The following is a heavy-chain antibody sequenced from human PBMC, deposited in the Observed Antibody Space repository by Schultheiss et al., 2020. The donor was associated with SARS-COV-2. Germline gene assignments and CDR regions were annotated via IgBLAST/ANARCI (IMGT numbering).Heavy chain of an antibody. CDR1: GFTFSDYY. V-gene: IGHV3-30*18. CDR3: AKVRGSGYSSGWYWFDY. CDR2: ISYDGSNK. D-gene: IGHD6-19*01. J-gene: IGHJ4*02. Sequence: GGSLRLSCAASGFTFSDYYMSWIRQAPGKGLEWVAVISYDGSNKYYADSVKGRFTISRDNSKNTLYLQMNSLRAEDTAVYYCAKVRGSGYSSGWYWFDYWGQGTLVTVSS.